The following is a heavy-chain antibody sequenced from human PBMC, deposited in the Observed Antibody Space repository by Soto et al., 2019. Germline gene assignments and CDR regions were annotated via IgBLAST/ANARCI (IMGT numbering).Heavy chain of an antibody. J-gene: IGHJ4*02. CDR3: ARDPAAVTWYFFDS. Sequence: PGGSLRLSCAASGFTFSSYNMNWVRQAPGRGLEWVSSISGSSTIVHYADSVKGRFTISRDNAYNSLFLQMNSLTDEDTAVYYCARDPAAVTWYFFDSWDQGTLVTVSS. V-gene: IGHV3-48*02. CDR1: GFTFSSYN. CDR2: ISGSSTIV. D-gene: IGHD2-8*02.